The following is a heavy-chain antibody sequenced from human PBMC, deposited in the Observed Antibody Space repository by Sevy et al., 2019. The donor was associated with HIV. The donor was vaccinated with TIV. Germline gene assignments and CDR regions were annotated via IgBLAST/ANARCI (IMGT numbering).Heavy chain of an antibody. J-gene: IGHJ4*02. CDR1: GFTFSSYG. Sequence: GGSLRLSCAASGFTFSSYGMHWVRQAPGKGLEWVAVIWYDGSNKYYADSVKGRFTVSRDNSKNTLYLQMNSLRAEDTAVYYGARSYYYGSGSYWGGYWGQGTLVTVSS. D-gene: IGHD3-10*01. V-gene: IGHV3-33*01. CDR2: IWYDGSNK. CDR3: ARSYYYGSGSYWGGY.